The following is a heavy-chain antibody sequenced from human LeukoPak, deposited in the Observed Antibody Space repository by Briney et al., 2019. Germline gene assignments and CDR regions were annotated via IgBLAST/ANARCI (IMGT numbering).Heavy chain of an antibody. CDR2: ICTSGST. J-gene: IGHJ4*02. CDR1: GGSISSGSYY. D-gene: IGHD6-13*01. CDR3: ARTLPTGTAAGTFDY. Sequence: PSQTLSLTCTVSGGSISSGSYYWSWMRPPDGKGLDGIGRICTSGSTNSNPSLKGRVTISVDTSKNQFSLKLSSVTAADTGVYYCARTLPTGTAAGTFDYWGQGTLVTVSS. V-gene: IGHV4-61*02.